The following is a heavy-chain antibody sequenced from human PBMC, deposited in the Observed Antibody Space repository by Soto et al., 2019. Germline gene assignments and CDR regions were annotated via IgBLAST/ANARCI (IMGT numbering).Heavy chain of an antibody. Sequence: ASVKVSCKVSGYTLTELSMHWVRQAPGKGLEWMGGFDPEDGETIYAQKFQGRVTMTEDTSTDTAYMELSSLRSEDTAVYYCATDDPDGLHPYYYYMDVWGKGTTVTVSS. CDR1: GYTLTELS. J-gene: IGHJ6*03. V-gene: IGHV1-24*01. D-gene: IGHD3-10*01. CDR2: FDPEDGET. CDR3: ATDDPDGLHPYYYYMDV.